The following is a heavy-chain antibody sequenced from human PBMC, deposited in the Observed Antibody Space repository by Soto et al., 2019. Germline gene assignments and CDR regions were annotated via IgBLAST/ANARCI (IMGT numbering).Heavy chain of an antibody. J-gene: IGHJ3*02. V-gene: IGHV4-34*01. CDR2: LNHSGST. Sequence: TQRHACAVYDGNCIGHDWSRILKQPGKGLVWTGELNHSGSTTYNPSLKSRVTISVDTSKNQFSLKLSSVTAADTAVYYCASIWGSGSYYNVAETDALDIWGEATMVTVS. CDR1: DGNCIGHD. D-gene: IGHD3-10*01. CDR3: ASIWGSGSYYNVAETDALDI.